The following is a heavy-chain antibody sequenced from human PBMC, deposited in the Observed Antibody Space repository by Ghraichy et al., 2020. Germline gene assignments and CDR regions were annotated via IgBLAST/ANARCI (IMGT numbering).Heavy chain of an antibody. CDR2: ISGSGGST. CDR1: GFTFSSYA. V-gene: IGHV3-23*01. J-gene: IGHJ6*03. Sequence: SCAASGFTFSSYAMSWVRQAPGKGLEWVSAISGSGGSTYYADSVKGRFTISRDNSKNTLYLQMNSLRAEDTAVYYCAKAHLVRSHYYYYMDVWGKGTTVTVSS. CDR3: AKAHLVRSHYYYYMDV. D-gene: IGHD6-6*01.